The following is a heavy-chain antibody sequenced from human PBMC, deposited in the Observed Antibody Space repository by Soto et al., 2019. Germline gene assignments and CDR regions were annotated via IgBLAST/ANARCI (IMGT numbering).Heavy chain of an antibody. Sequence: EVQLVESGGGLVQPGRSLRLSCAASGFTFDDYAMHWVRQAPGQGLEWVSGISWNSGSIGYADSVKGRFTISRDNAKNSLYLQMNSLRAEDTALYYCAKGSRVLGYYYMDVWGKGTTVTVSS. CDR2: ISWNSGSI. V-gene: IGHV3-9*01. D-gene: IGHD6-6*01. CDR3: AKGSRVLGYYYMDV. J-gene: IGHJ6*03. CDR1: GFTFDDYA.